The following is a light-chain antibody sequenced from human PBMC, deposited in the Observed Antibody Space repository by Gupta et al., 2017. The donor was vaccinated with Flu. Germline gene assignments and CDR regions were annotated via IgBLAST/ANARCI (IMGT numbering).Light chain of an antibody. CDR3: AAWDDSLNGLYV. CDR2: SNN. J-gene: IGLJ1*01. Sequence: VTISFSGSSSNIGSNTVNWYQQLPGTTPKRLIYSNNQRPSGVPDRFSGSKSGTSASLAISGLQSEDGADYYCAAWDDSLNGLYVFGTGTKVTVL. V-gene: IGLV1-44*01. CDR1: SSNIGSNT.